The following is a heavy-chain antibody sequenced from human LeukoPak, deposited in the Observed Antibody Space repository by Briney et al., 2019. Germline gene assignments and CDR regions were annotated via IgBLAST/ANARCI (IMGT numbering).Heavy chain of an antibody. CDR2: VYYTGST. V-gene: IGHV4-39*01. CDR1: GGSVTSGGFY. J-gene: IGHJ5*02. D-gene: IGHD3-10*01. Sequence: SETLSLTCNVSGGSVTSGGFYWGWLRQPPGKGPEWIATVYYTGSTYYNPSLKSRVTISIDTSKNQFSLRLTSVTATDTAVYYCARHSGSGSLSRPFDPWGQGTLVTVSS. CDR3: ARHSGSGSLSRPFDP.